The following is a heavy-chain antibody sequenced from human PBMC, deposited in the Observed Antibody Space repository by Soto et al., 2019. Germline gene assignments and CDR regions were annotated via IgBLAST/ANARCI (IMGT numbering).Heavy chain of an antibody. V-gene: IGHV3-49*03. CDR3: TRILYNWNDYLAPENNWFDP. CDR1: GFTFGDYA. Sequence: PGGSLRLSCTASGFTFGDYAMSWFRQAPGKGLEWVGFIRSKAYGGTTEYAASVKGRFTISRDDSKSIAYLQMNSLKTEDTAVYYCTRILYNWNDYLAPENNWFDPWGQGTLVTVSS. J-gene: IGHJ5*02. CDR2: IRSKAYGGTT. D-gene: IGHD1-1*01.